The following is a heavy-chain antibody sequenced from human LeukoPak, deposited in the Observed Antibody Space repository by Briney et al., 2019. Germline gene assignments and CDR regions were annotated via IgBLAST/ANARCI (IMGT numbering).Heavy chain of an antibody. Sequence: PGGSLRLSCVASGFIFSSYSVNWVRQAPGKGLEWVSSISGSSIHISYADSVTGRFTISRDNAKNSLYLQMNSLRAEDTAVYYCARGNDFWSGYYWVNFDYWGQGTLVTVSP. CDR2: ISGSSIHI. CDR3: ARGNDFWSGYYWVNFDY. CDR1: GFIFSSYS. J-gene: IGHJ4*02. D-gene: IGHD3-3*01. V-gene: IGHV3-21*01.